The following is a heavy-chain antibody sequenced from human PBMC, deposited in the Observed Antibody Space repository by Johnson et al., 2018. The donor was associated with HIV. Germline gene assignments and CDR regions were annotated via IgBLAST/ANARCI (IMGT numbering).Heavy chain of an antibody. V-gene: IGHV3-30*02. CDR1: GFTFSSYG. D-gene: IGHD4-17*01. CDR3: TKDHDYGDAFAL. J-gene: IGHJ3*01. CDR2: IRYDGSNK. Sequence: QVQLVESGGGVVQPGGSLRLSCAASGFTFSSYGMHWVRQAPGKGLEWVAFIRYDGSNKYYADSVKGRFTISRDNSKNTLFLQMSSLRTEDTAVYYCTKDHDYGDAFALWGQGSMVTVSS.